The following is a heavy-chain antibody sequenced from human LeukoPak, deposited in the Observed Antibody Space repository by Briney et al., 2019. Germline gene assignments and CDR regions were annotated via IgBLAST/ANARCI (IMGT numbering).Heavy chain of an antibody. Sequence: ASVKVSCKASGYTFTKFALSWVRQAPGQGLEWMGWINTDTRNPTYAQGFTGRFVFSLDTSVSTAYLQISSLEAEDTAVYYCAKALGFCSSASCYFDYWGQGALVTVSS. CDR2: INTDTRNP. D-gene: IGHD2-2*01. CDR1: GYTFTKFA. V-gene: IGHV7-4-1*02. CDR3: AKALGFCSSASCYFDY. J-gene: IGHJ4*02.